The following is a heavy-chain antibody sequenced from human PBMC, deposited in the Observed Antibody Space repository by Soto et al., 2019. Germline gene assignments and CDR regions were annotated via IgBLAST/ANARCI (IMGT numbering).Heavy chain of an antibody. CDR1: GFSINNYD. Sequence: VQLLESGGAFVQPGGSLRLSCAASGFSINNYDVSWVRQAPGKGLEWVSTFSAGGRAYYADSAGGSFSVARDRSQNNVDLQISVLRPEDSAVYYCAKGSMPEHYGDRLCDYWGQGTRVTVSS. CDR3: AKGSMPEHYGDRLCDY. CDR2: FSAGGRA. J-gene: IGHJ4*02. D-gene: IGHD4-17*01. V-gene: IGHV3-23*01.